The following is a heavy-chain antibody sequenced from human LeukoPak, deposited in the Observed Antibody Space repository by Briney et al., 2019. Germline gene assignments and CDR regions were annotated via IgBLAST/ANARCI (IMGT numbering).Heavy chain of an antibody. D-gene: IGHD1-26*01. CDR3: ASAHWDLLSFDY. J-gene: IGHJ4*02. CDR1: NGSISSFY. CDR2: ISDSGST. V-gene: IGHV4-59*08. Sequence: SGTLSLTCSVSNGSISSFYWSWIRQPPGKGPEWIGYISDSGSTNYNPSLKSRVTLSVDTSKNQFSLKLSSVTAADTAVYYCASAHWDLLSFDYWGQGTLVTVSS.